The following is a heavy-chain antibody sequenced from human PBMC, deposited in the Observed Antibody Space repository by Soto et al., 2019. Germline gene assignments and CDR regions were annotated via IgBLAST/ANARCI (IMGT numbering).Heavy chain of an antibody. CDR1: GGTFSPYT. CDR2: IIPFHGVT. Sequence: QVQLVQSGAEVKKPGSSVKVSCKASGGTFSPYTINWVRQAPGQGLEWMGRIIPFHGVTNYAQKFQARVTITADKSTSTAYLALRGLRFEDTAMYDCTRDWEITVSTWSFGGFWGRGTLVTVSS. J-gene: IGHJ4*02. D-gene: IGHD3-10*01. V-gene: IGHV1-69*08. CDR3: TRDWEITVSTWSFGGF.